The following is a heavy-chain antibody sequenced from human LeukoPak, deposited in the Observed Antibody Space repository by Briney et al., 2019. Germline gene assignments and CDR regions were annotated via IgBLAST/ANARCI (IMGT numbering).Heavy chain of an antibody. D-gene: IGHD6-13*01. CDR2: MNPNSGNT. CDR3: ARGRGAAAGSPLDY. V-gene: IGHV1-8*01. CDR1: GYTFTSYD. J-gene: IGHJ4*02. Sequence: ASVKVSCKASGYTFTSYDNNWVRQATGQGLEWMGWMNPNSGNTGYAQKFQGRVTMTRNTSISTAYMELSSLRSEDTAVYYCARGRGAAAGSPLDYWGQGTLVTASS.